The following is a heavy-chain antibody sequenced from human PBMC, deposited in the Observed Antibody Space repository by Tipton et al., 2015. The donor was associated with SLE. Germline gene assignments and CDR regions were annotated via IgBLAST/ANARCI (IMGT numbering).Heavy chain of an antibody. D-gene: IGHD6-13*01. CDR3: ARDGGQRVISGTYDFYYYGLDV. Sequence: TLSLTCTVFDGSLSGYYWAWLRQSPGKGLVWIGEISHDGGANYNPSLESLGTISLEPAKNQFSLKLTSVTAADTAVYYCARDGGQRVISGTYDFYYYGLDVWGQGTAVTVSS. CDR1: DGSLSGYY. CDR2: ISHDGGA. V-gene: IGHV4-34*01. J-gene: IGHJ6*02.